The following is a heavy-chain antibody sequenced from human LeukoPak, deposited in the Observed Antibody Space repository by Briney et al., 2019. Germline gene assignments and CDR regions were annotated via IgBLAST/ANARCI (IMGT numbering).Heavy chain of an antibody. CDR1: GGTFSIYA. Sequence: SVTVSCKASGGTFSIYAISWVRQAPGQGLEWMGGIIPIFGTANYAQKFQGRVTITADESTSTAYMELSSLRSEDTAVYYCARAQDIVVVVAASHYYYYGMDVWGQGTTVTVSS. V-gene: IGHV1-69*13. J-gene: IGHJ6*02. D-gene: IGHD2-15*01. CDR2: IIPIFGTA. CDR3: ARAQDIVVVVAASHYYYYGMDV.